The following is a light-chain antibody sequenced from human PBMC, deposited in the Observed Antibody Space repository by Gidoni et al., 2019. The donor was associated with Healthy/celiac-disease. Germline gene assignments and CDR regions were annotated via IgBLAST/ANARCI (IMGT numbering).Light chain of an antibody. V-gene: IGKV3-15*01. J-gene: IGKJ1*01. CDR2: GAS. Sequence: EIVMTQSPATLSVSPGERATLSCRAGQSVSSNLAWYQQKPGQAPRLLIYGASTRATGIPARFSGSGSGTEFTLTISSLQSEDFAVYYCQQYNNWPPPFGQGTKVEIK. CDR3: QQYNNWPPP. CDR1: QSVSSN.